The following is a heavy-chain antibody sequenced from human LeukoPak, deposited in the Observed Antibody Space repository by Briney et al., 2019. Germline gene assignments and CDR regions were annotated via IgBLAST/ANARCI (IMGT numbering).Heavy chain of an antibody. CDR2: IYYSGST. J-gene: IGHJ3*02. CDR3: ARGYGSGSYYTFAFDI. Sequence: KPSETLSLTCTVSGGSISSYYWSWIRQPPGEGLEWIGYIYYSGSTNYNPSLKSRVTISVDTSKNQFSLKLSSVTAADTAVYYCARGYGSGSYYTFAFDIWGQGTMVTVSS. D-gene: IGHD3-10*01. CDR1: GGSISSYY. V-gene: IGHV4-59*08.